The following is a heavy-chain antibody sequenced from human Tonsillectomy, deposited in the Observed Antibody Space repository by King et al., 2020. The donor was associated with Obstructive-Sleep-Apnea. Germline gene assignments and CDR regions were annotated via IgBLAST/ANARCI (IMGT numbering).Heavy chain of an antibody. CDR3: AKGYYVFWSGYYPVYFDY. D-gene: IGHD3-3*01. J-gene: IGHJ4*02. CDR1: GFTFSSYA. Sequence: VQLVESGGGLVQPGESLRLSCAASGFTFSSYAMSWIRQAPGKGLEWVSTIGGDGVSTYYADSVKGRFTITRDKSKNTLYLKMSSLRAEDTAVYYCAKGYYVFWSGYYPVYFDYWGQGTLVTVSS. CDR2: IGGDGVST. V-gene: IGHV3-23*04.